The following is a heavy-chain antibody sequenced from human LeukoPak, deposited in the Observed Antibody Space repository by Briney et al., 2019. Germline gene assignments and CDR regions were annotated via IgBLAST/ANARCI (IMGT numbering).Heavy chain of an antibody. V-gene: IGHV1-18*04. D-gene: IGHD3-3*01. CDR3: ARRIITIFGVVIRYWFDP. CDR1: GYTFTSYY. J-gene: IGHJ5*02. Sequence: GASVKVSCKASGYTFTSYYMHWVRQAPGQGLEWMGWISAYNGNTNYAQKLQGRVTMTTDTSTSTAYMELRSLRSDDTAVYYCARRIITIFGVVIRYWFDPWGQGTLVTVSS. CDR2: ISAYNGNT.